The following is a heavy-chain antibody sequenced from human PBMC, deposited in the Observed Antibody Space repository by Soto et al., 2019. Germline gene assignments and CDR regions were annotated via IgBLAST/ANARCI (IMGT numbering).Heavy chain of an antibody. D-gene: IGHD3-22*01. J-gene: IGHJ5*02. CDR1: GFTFSSYW. Sequence: GGSLRLSCAASGFTFSSYWMSWVRQAPGKGLEWVSGITSSGAAYYADSVKGRFTISRDNSKNTLYLQMNSLRAEDTAVYYCAKGESSVSARDFDPWGQGTLVTVSS. CDR2: ITSSGAA. CDR3: AKGESSVSARDFDP. V-gene: IGHV3-23*01.